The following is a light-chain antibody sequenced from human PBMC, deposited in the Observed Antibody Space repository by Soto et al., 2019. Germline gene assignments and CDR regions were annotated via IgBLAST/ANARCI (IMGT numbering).Light chain of an antibody. CDR1: QSVGSSY. V-gene: IGKV3-20*01. Sequence: EIVLTQSPGTLSLSPGERATLSCRASQSVGSSYLAWYQQNPGQAPRVHIYGASSRATGIPDRFSGSGSVPDFTLTISRLEPEDLAVYYCQQYATSPFAFGPGTKVDIK. J-gene: IGKJ3*01. CDR2: GAS. CDR3: QQYATSPFA.